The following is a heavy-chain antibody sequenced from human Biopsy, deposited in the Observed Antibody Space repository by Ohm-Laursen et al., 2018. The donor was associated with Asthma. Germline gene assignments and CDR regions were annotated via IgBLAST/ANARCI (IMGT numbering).Heavy chain of an antibody. CDR1: RDIFSSYG. J-gene: IGHJ3*01. CDR3: ARDPSYFDPSVEGWHL. CDR2: IIPISLTP. Sequence: SVKVSCKGSRDIFSSYGFSWVRQAPGQGLEWMGGIIPISLTPSYARRFRGRVTISADEYTRTAYMELSSLRSGDTAVYYCARDPSYFDPSVEGWHLWGQGTMVTVSS. V-gene: IGHV1-69*13. D-gene: IGHD3-22*01.